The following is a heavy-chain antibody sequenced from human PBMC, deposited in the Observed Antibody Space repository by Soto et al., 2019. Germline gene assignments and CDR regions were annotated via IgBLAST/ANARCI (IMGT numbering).Heavy chain of an antibody. CDR1: GFTFSDYA. J-gene: IGHJ5*01. CDR3: VKEEGIAVSRSHRFAS. CDR2: IGRTGSTT. Sequence: TGGALRLSCEVSGFTFSDYAMSWVRQAPGKGLDWVSSIGRTGSTTYHADSVKGRFTISRDNSENTLYLELNGLRAEETAVYYCVKEEGIAVSRSHRFASWGDGTRGTVSS. V-gene: IGHV3-23*01. D-gene: IGHD6-19*01.